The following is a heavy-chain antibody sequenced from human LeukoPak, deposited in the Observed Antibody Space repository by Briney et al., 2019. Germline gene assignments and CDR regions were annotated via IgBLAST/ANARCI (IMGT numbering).Heavy chain of an antibody. J-gene: IGHJ4*02. CDR2: LNGSGDST. CDR3: AERREGVAASFDY. Sequence: GGSLRLSCAASGFTFSSYAMSWVRQAPGKGLEWVSGLNGSGDSTYYAGSVKGRFTISRDNSKNTVYLQMNSLRVEDTAVYYCAERREGVAASFDYWGQGTLVTVSS. CDR1: GFTFSSYA. V-gene: IGHV3-23*01. D-gene: IGHD6-19*01.